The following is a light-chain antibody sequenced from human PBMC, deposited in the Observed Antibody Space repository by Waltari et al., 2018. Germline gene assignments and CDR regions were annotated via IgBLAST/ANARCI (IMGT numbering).Light chain of an antibody. CDR1: SPNIGTTY. CDR3: ATWDSSLSAGA. J-gene: IGLJ1*01. CDR2: DID. Sequence: QSVLTQPPSASAAPGPKVTTSCSGSSPNIGTTYVPLYQQIPGTAPKLLIYDIDKRPSGIPDRFSGSRSGTSATLGITGLQTGDEADYYCATWDSSLSAGAFGPGTKVTVL. V-gene: IGLV1-51*01.